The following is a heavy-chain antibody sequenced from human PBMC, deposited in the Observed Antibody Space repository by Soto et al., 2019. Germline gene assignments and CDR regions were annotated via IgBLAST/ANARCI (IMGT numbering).Heavy chain of an antibody. V-gene: IGHV3-11*01. CDR3: ARALTAERYVGRDV. CDR1: RFTLSDYY. D-gene: IGHD3-16*01. CDR2: IRGSANAR. Sequence: PGRSLRLSWVLSRFTLSDYYMTWIRQAPGKGLEWIPFIRGSANARKYADSVKGRFTISCYSDKKSLPLQMNSLRAEYTAIYYFARALTAERYVGRDVWGQGTTVTGAS. J-gene: IGHJ6*02.